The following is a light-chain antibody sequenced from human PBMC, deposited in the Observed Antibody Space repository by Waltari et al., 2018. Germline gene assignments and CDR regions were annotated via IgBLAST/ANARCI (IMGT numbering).Light chain of an antibody. CDR3: QQYYSSPLT. V-gene: IGKV4-1*01. CDR1: QSILYSADNGNY. CDR2: WES. Sequence: DIVMTQSPDSLAVSLCERATINCRSSQSILYSADNGNYLAWYQKKPGQPPRLLIYWESTRASGVPDRFSGAGSGTDFNFTISSLQAEDVAVYYCQQYYSSPLTFGPGTKVDIK. J-gene: IGKJ3*01.